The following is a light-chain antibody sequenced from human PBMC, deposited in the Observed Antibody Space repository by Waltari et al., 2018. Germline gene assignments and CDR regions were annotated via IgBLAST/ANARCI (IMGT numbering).Light chain of an antibody. CDR2: AAS. Sequence: DIQMTQSPSSVSASVGDRVTITCQASRDIKNWLAWYMQKPVKAPKLLISAASTLHTGVPSRFSGSGSGTDVSLTITSLQPEDFGIYYCQQTDSFPFTFGPGTTVDIK. CDR1: RDIKNW. J-gene: IGKJ3*01. V-gene: IGKV1D-12*01. CDR3: QQTDSFPFT.